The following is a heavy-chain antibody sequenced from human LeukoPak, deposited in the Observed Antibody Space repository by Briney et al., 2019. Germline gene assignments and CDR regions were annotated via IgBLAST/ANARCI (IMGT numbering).Heavy chain of an antibody. CDR1: GFTFSRYA. V-gene: IGHV3-48*04. D-gene: IGHD2-2*01. CDR3: ARDTFQPGLIDS. CDR2: INTDSSNI. Sequence: PGRSLRLSCAASGFTFSRYAMNWVRQAPGKGLEWVSYINTDSSNIHYADSVKGRFTISRDNARNTLYLQLSSLRAEDSGVYYCARDTFQPGLIDSWGQGTLVSVSS. J-gene: IGHJ4*02.